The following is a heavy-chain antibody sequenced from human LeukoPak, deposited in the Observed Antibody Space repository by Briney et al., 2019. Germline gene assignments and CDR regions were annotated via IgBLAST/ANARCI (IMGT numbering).Heavy chain of an antibody. Sequence: GGSLRLSCAASGFTFSSYEMNWVRQAPGKGLEWVSYISSSGSTIYYADSVKGRFTISRDNAKNSLYLQMNSLRAEDTAVYYCARGQRWLQPFDYWGQGTLVTVSS. CDR1: GFTFSSYE. V-gene: IGHV3-48*03. J-gene: IGHJ4*02. D-gene: IGHD5-24*01. CDR2: ISSSGSTI. CDR3: ARGQRWLQPFDY.